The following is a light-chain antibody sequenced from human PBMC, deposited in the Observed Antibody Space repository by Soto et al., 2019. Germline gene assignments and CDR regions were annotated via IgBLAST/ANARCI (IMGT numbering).Light chain of an antibody. J-gene: IGKJ1*01. V-gene: IGKV1-39*01. CDR3: QQYYSYFWT. Sequence: DIQMTQSPSSPSASVGDRVTITCRASQSISSYLNWYQQKPGKAPKLLIYAASSLQSGVPLRFSGSGSGTDFTLTISCLQSEDFATYYCQQYYSYFWTFGQGTKVDI. CDR1: QSISSY. CDR2: AAS.